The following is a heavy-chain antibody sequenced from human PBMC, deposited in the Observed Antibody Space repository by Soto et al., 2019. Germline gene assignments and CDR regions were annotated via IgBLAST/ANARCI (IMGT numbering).Heavy chain of an antibody. CDR3: ARAPPHYYGSGRDYWFDP. V-gene: IGHV1-69*02. CDR2: IIPILGIA. J-gene: IGHJ5*02. Sequence: QVQLVQSGAEVKKPGSSVKVSCKASGGTFSSYTISWVRQAPGQGLEWMGRIIPILGIANYAQKFQGRVTISQDKSTRTDYRELSRLRDEDTAVYYRARAPPHYYGSGRDYWFDPWGQGTLVTVSS. CDR1: GGTFSSYT. D-gene: IGHD3-10*01.